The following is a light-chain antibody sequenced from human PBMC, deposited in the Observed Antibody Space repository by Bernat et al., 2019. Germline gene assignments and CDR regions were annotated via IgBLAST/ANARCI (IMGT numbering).Light chain of an antibody. J-gene: IGKJ5*01. CDR3: MQGTHWPPVT. CDR2: KVS. V-gene: IGKV2-30*01. Sequence: DVVMTQSPLSLPVTLGQPASISCRSSQSLVYSDGNTYLSWFQQRPGQSPRRLIYKVSNRDSGVPERFSGSGSGTDFTLKISRVEAEDVGVYYCMQGTHWPPVTFGHGTRLEIK. CDR1: QSLVYSDGNTY.